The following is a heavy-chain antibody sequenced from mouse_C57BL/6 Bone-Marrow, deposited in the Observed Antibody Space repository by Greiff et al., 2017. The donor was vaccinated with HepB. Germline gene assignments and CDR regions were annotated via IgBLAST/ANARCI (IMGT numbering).Heavy chain of an antibody. V-gene: IGHV1-64*01. CDR1: GYTFTSYW. CDR3: ARPKPLYYYAMDY. Sequence: QVQLQQPGAELVKPGASVKLSCKASGYTFTSYWMHWVKQRPGQGLEWIGMIHPNSGSTNYNEKFKSKATLTVDKSSSTAYMQLSSLTSADSAVYYCARPKPLYYYAMDYWGQGTSVTVSS. D-gene: IGHD1-3*01. J-gene: IGHJ4*01. CDR2: IHPNSGST.